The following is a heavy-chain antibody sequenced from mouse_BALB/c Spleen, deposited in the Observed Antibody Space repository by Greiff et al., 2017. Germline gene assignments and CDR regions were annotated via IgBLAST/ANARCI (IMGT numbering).Heavy chain of an antibody. J-gene: IGHJ2*01. CDR1: GFTFTDYY. V-gene: IGHV7-3*02. CDR2: IRNKANGYTT. CDR3: AREISFDY. Sequence: EVKLVESGGGLVQPGGSLRLSCATSGFTFTDYYMSWVRQPPGKALEWLGFIRNKANGYTTEYSASVKGRFTISRDNSQSILYLQMNTLRAEDSAAYYCAREISFDYWGQGTTRTVSS.